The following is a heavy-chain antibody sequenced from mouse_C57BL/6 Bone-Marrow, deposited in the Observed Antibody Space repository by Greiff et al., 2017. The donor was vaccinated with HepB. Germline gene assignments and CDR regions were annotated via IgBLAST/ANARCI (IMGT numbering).Heavy chain of an antibody. Sequence: EVMLVESEGGLVQPGSSMKLSCTASGFTFSDYYMAWVRQVPEKGLEWVANINYDGSSTYYLDSLKSRFIISRDNAKNILYLQMSSLKSEDTATYYCARLWGYFDVWGTGTTVTVSS. J-gene: IGHJ1*03. CDR2: INYDGSST. V-gene: IGHV5-16*01. D-gene: IGHD1-1*02. CDR3: ARLWGYFDV. CDR1: GFTFSDYY.